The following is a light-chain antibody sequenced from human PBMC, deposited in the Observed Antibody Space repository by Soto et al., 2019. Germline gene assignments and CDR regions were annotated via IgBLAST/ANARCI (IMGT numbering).Light chain of an antibody. Sequence: ESVWPQAPGTRSLSAGERATVCCRASQSVSSSYLVWHQQKPGQAPRLLIHAASRRATGIPDRFSGSGSGTDFTLTISRLEPEDFAVYYCQQYGSSPWTFGQGTKVDIK. CDR3: QQYGSSPWT. V-gene: IGKV3-20*01. CDR2: AAS. J-gene: IGKJ1*01. CDR1: QSVSSSY.